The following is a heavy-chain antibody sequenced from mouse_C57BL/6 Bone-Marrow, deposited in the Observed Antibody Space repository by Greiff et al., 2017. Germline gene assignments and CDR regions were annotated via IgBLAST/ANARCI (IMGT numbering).Heavy chain of an antibody. D-gene: IGHD1-1*01. Sequence: EVKLQESGAELVRPGASVKLSCTASGFNIKNDDMHWVKQRPEQGLEWVGWIDPENGDTEYASEFQGKGTITADTSSNTAYLQLSSLTSEDTAVYYCTTQAPYYYGSSYDYWGQGTTLTVSS. J-gene: IGHJ2*01. CDR3: TTQAPYYYGSSYDY. CDR2: IDPENGDT. V-gene: IGHV14-4*01. CDR1: GFNIKNDD.